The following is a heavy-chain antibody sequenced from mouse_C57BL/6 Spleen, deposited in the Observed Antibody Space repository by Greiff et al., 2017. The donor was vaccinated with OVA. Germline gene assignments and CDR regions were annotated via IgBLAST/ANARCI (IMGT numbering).Heavy chain of an antibody. CDR1: GYTFTSYW. D-gene: IGHD3-2*02. J-gene: IGHJ2*01. CDR3: AREGDSSGYVNY. CDR2: IYPGSGST. Sequence: QVQLQQPGAELVKPGASVKMSCKASGYTFTSYWITWVKQRPGQGLEWIGDIYPGSGSTNYNEKFKSKATLTVDTSSSTAYMQLSSLTSEDSAVYYCAREGDSSGYVNYWGQGTTRTVSS. V-gene: IGHV1-55*01.